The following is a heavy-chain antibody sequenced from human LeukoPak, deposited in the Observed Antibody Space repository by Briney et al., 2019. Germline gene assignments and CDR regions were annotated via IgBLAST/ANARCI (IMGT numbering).Heavy chain of an antibody. Sequence: GGSLRLSCAASGFTFSSYAMSWVRQAPGKGLEWGSAISGSGGSTYYADSVKGRFTISRDNSKNTLYLQMNSLRAEDTAVYYGAKDSSPYYGSSDYYYYFDFWGQGTLVTVSS. V-gene: IGHV3-23*01. D-gene: IGHD3-22*01. J-gene: IGHJ4*02. CDR3: AKDSSPYYGSSDYYYYFDF. CDR2: ISGSGGST. CDR1: GFTFSSYA.